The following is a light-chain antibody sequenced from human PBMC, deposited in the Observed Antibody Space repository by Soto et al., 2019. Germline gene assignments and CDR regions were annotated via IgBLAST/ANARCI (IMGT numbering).Light chain of an antibody. CDR2: DAS. CDR3: QQYNSSPLT. CDR1: QSISSW. J-gene: IGKJ4*01. Sequence: DIQMTQSPSTLSASVGDRVTITCRASQSISSWLAWYPQKPEKAPKLLIYDASSLESGVPSMFSGSGSGTEFTLTISSLQPDDFATYYCQQYNSSPLTFGGGTKVDIK. V-gene: IGKV1-5*01.